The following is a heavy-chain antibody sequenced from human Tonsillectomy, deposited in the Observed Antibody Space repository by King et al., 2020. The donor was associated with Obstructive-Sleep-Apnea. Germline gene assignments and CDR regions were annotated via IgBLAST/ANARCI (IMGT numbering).Heavy chain of an antibody. CDR1: GFTFSSYP. Sequence: VQLVESGAGLVQPGGSMRLSCAASGFTFSSYPMSWVRQAPGKGLDWVSAISGSGGSTYYADSVKGRFTISRDNSKNKNTLYLQMNSLRAEDTAVYYCAKDAILTGYYPIDYWGQGTLVTVSS. J-gene: IGHJ4*02. CDR3: AKDAILTGYYPIDY. V-gene: IGHV3-23*04. CDR2: ISGSGGST. D-gene: IGHD3-9*01.